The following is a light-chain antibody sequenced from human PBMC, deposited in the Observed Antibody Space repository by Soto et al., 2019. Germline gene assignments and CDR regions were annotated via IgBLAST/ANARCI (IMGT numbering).Light chain of an antibody. V-gene: IGLV2-14*01. CDR2: EVS. J-gene: IGLJ2*01. Sequence: QSVLTQPASVSGSPGQSITISCTGTSSDVATYNYVSWYQQHPGKAPKLMIYEVSNRPSGVSNRFSGSKSGNTASLTISGLQAEDEADYYCSSYTSSNTLVVFGGGTKLTGL. CDR1: SSDVATYNY. CDR3: SSYTSSNTLVV.